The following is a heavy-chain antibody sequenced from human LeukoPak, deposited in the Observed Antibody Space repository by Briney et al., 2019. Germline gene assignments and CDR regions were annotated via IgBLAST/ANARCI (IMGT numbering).Heavy chain of an antibody. Sequence: GGSLRLSCAASGFIFRSYWMSWVRQAPGKGLEWVANINQDGSEKNYVESVKGRFTIFRDNAENSVELQMNSLRAEDTAVYYCVRESALAPVLGTRYSYYGMDVWGQGTTVTVSS. V-gene: IGHV3-7*01. CDR2: INQDGSEK. J-gene: IGHJ6*02. D-gene: IGHD4-23*01. CDR1: GFIFRSYW. CDR3: VRESALAPVLGTRYSYYGMDV.